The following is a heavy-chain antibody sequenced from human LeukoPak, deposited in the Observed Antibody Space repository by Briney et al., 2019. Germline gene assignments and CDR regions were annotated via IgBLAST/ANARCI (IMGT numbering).Heavy chain of an antibody. CDR3: ATNTHYDSSGYPFDY. J-gene: IGHJ4*02. CDR1: GYTLTELS. CDR2: FDPEDGET. Sequence: GASVKVSCKVSGYTLTELSMHWVRRAPRKGLERMGGFDPEDGETIYAQKFQGRVTMTEGTSTDTAYMELSSLRSEDTAVYYCATNTHYDSSGYPFDYWGQGTLVTVSS. D-gene: IGHD3-22*01. V-gene: IGHV1-24*01.